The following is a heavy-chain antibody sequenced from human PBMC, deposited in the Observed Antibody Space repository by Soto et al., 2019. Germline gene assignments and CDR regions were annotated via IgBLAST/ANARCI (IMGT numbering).Heavy chain of an antibody. J-gene: IGHJ4*02. V-gene: IGHV1-3*01. CDR1: GYTFTSYA. Sequence: QVQLVQSGAEVKKTGASGKVSCKASGYTFTSYAMHWVRQAPGQRLEWMGWINGGNGNTKYSQKFQGRVTITRDTSASTAYMELGSLRSEETAVYYCASFGSSSRGYWGQGTLVTVSS. CDR2: INGGNGNT. D-gene: IGHD6-6*01. CDR3: ASFGSSSRGY.